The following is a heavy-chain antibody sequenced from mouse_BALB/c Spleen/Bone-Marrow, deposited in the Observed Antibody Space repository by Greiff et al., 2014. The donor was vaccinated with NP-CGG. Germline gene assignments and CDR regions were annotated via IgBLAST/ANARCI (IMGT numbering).Heavy chain of an antibody. J-gene: IGHJ2*01. CDR3: ARQDGFDY. CDR2: ISNGGSYT. Sequence: VKLMESGGGLVKPGGSLKLSCAASGFTFSNYAMSWVRQTPEKRLEWVAIISNGGSYTYYPDSVKGRFTISRDNAKTILYLQMSSLRSEDTAMYYCARQDGFDYWGQGTTLTVSS. D-gene: IGHD2-3*01. V-gene: IGHV5-9-3*01. CDR1: GFTFSNYA.